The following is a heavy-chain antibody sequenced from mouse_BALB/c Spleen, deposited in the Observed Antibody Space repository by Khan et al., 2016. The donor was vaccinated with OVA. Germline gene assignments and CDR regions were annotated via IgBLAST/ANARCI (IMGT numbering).Heavy chain of an antibody. CDR1: GYTFTNYG. J-gene: IGHJ1*01. CDR3: ARWASYWYFDV. CDR2: INTYTGET. Sequence: QFQLVQSGPELKKPGETVKISCKASGYTFTNYGLNWVKQAPGKGLEWMGWINTYTGETTYTADFKGRFAFSLETPARPAYLQLNNLQNEDMRTYFCARWASYWYFDVWGAGTTVTVSA. V-gene: IGHV9-1*02.